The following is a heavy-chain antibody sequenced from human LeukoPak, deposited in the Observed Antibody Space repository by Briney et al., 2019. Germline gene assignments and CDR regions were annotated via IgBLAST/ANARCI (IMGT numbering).Heavy chain of an antibody. CDR1: GYSISSGYY. V-gene: IGHV4-61*01. J-gene: IGHJ3*02. CDR2: IYYSGST. D-gene: IGHD3-10*01. CDR3: ARGLWFGDNAFDI. Sequence: SETLSLTCTVSGYSISSGYYWGWIRQPPGKGLEWIGYIYYSGSTNYNPSLKSRVTISVDTSKNQFSLKLSSVTAADTAVYYCARGLWFGDNAFDIWGQGTMVTVSS.